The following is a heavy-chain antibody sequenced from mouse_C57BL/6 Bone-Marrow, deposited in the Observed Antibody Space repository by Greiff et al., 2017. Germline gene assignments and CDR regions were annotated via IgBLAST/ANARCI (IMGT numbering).Heavy chain of an antibody. CDR1: GFTFSSYG. V-gene: IGHV5-6*02. CDR2: ISSGGSYT. J-gene: IGHJ2*01. CDR3: ARLPSTMVTEFDY. D-gene: IGHD2-2*01. Sequence: DVKLVESGGDLVKPGGSLKLSCAASGFTFSSYGMSWVRQTPDKRLEWVATISSGGSYTYYPDSVKGRFTISRDNAKNPLYLQMSSLKSEDTAMYYCARLPSTMVTEFDYWGQGTTLTVSA.